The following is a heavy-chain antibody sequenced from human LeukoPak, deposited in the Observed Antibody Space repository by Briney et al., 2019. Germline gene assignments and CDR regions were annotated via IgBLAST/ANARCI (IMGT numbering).Heavy chain of an antibody. D-gene: IGHD3-10*01. CDR3: ALSHDSGSYAFDI. CDR2: IYYSGST. Sequence: PSETLSLTCTVSGGSISSYYWSWIRQPPGKGLEWIGYIYYSGSTNYNPSLKSRVTISVDTSKNQFSLKLSSVTAADTAVYYCALSHDSGSYAFDIWGQGTMVTVSS. CDR1: GGSISSYY. J-gene: IGHJ3*02. V-gene: IGHV4-59*08.